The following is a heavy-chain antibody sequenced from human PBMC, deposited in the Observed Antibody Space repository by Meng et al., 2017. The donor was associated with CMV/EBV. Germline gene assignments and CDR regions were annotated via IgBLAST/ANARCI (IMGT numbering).Heavy chain of an antibody. CDR2: IYYSGST. CDR3: ARGGLFWSGYYPYYYYGMDV. J-gene: IGHJ6*02. CDR1: GGSVSSGSYY. V-gene: IGHV4-61*01. D-gene: IGHD3-3*01. Sequence: SETLSLTCTVSGGSVSSGSYYWSCIRQPPGKGLEWIGYIYYSGSTNYNPSLKSRVTISVDTSKNQFSLKLSSVTAADTAVYYCARGGLFWSGYYPYYYYGMDVWGQGTTVTVSS.